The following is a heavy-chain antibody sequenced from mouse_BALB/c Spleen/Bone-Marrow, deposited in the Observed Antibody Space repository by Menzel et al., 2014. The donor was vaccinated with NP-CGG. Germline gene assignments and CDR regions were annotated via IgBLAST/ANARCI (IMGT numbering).Heavy chain of an antibody. D-gene: IGHD2-4*01. J-gene: IGHJ3*01. CDR3: TREGLRGAGFAC. CDR1: GYTLTDYE. Sequence: HVQLQQPRPDLVRPAASVKLSCKALGYTLTDYEMHWVKQTPVHGLEWIGAIHPGSGGTAHNQKFKGKAKLTADKSSRTGYMELSSVTSEDYGVYYCTREGLRGAGFACCGEGTLVTISA. CDR2: IHPGSGGT. V-gene: IGHV1-15*01.